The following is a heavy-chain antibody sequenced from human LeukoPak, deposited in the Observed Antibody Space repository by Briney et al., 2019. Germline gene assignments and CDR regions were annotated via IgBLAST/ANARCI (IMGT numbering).Heavy chain of an antibody. CDR1: GFTFSRYW. CDR3: AREAYYYYYMDV. CDR2: RNEDGNRK. J-gene: IGHJ6*03. Sequence: PGGSLRLSCTASGFTFSRYWMSWVRQAPGKGLEWVANRNEDGNRKYYVDSVKGRFTIPRDNAKNSLYLHMNSLRAEDTAVYYCAREAYYYYYMDVWGKGTTVTVSS. V-gene: IGHV3-7*01.